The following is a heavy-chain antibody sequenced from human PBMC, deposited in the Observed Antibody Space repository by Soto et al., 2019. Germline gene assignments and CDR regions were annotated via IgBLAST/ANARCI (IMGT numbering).Heavy chain of an antibody. V-gene: IGHV4-34*01. CDR1: GGSFSGYY. J-gene: IGHJ5*02. CDR2: INHSGST. CDR3: ARGRSNLSSTSSNGWFDP. Sequence: SETLSLTCAVYGGSFSGYYWSWIRQPPGKGLEWIGEINHSGSTNYNPSLKSRVTISVDTSKNQFSLKLSSVTAADTAVYYCARGRSNLSSTSSNGWFDPWGQGTLVTVS. D-gene: IGHD2-2*01.